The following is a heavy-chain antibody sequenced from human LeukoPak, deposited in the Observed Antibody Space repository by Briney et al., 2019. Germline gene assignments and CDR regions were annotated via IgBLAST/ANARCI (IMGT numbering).Heavy chain of an antibody. V-gene: IGHV4-38-2*02. D-gene: IGHD2-2*02. J-gene: IGHJ1*01. CDR1: GYSVSSGYY. CDR2: IYHSGST. Sequence: SETLSLTCTVSGYSVSSGYYWGWIRQPPGKGLEWIGSIYHSGSTYYNPSLKSRVTISVDTSKNQFSLKLSSVTAADTAVYYCARGSAAILRYFQHWGQGTLVTVSS. CDR3: ARGSAAILRYFQH.